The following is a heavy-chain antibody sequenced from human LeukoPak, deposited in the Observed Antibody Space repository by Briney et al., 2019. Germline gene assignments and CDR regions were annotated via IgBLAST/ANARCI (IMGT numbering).Heavy chain of an antibody. CDR3: ARGTYYYDSSNREDWFDP. V-gene: IGHV4-59*01. Sequence: PSETLSLTCTVSGDSISSYYWSWIRQPPGKGLEWIGYIYYSGNANYNPSLKSRVTISVDTSKNQFSLKLSSVTAADTAVYFCARGTYYYDSSNREDWFDPWGQGTLVTVSS. J-gene: IGHJ5*02. CDR2: IYYSGNA. D-gene: IGHD3-22*01. CDR1: GDSISSYY.